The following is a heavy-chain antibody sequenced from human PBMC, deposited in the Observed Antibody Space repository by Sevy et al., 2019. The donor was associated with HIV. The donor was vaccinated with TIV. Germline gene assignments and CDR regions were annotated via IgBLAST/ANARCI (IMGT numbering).Heavy chain of an antibody. V-gene: IGHV3-48*03. J-gene: IGHJ4*02. CDR1: GFTFSNYE. CDR2: ITNSGSTI. Sequence: GGPLRLPCTASGFTFSNYEMNWVRQAPGKGLEWVSYITNSGSTIYYSDSVWGRFTVSRDNAKNSLYLKMNSLRAEDTAVYYCARDLPPSATTVAHFDYWGRGTLVTVSS. D-gene: IGHD4-17*01. CDR3: ARDLPPSATTVAHFDY.